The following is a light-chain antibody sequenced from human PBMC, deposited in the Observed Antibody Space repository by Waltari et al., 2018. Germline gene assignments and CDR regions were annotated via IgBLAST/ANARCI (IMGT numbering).Light chain of an antibody. Sequence: DTVVIQSPDSLAVSLGERATINCTSSQSFLYSSNNRNYLAWYQQKPGQPPRLLIYWASTRESGVPERFSGSGSGTDFTLVISSLQAEDVGVYYCQQYAFIPHTFGRGTKLEIK. CDR1: QSFLYSSNNRNY. CDR3: QQYAFIPHT. V-gene: IGKV4-1*01. CDR2: WAS. J-gene: IGKJ2*01.